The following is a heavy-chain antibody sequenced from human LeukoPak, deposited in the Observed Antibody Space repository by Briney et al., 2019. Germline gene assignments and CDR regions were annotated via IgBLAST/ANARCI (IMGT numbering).Heavy chain of an antibody. V-gene: IGHV3-30-3*01. CDR1: GFTFSSSA. J-gene: IGHJ4*02. CDR2: ISYDGSNK. D-gene: IGHD3-22*01. Sequence: QPGRSLRLSCAASGFTFSSSAMHWVRQAPDKGLEWVAVISYDGSNKYYADSVKGRFTISRDNSKNTLYLQMNSLRAEDTAVYYCAKDRNMIVVVMQYYWGQGTLVTVSS. CDR3: AKDRNMIVVVMQYY.